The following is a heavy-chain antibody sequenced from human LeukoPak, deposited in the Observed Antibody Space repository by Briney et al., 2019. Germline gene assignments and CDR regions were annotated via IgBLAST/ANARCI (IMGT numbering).Heavy chain of an antibody. Sequence: ASVKVSCKASGYTFTSYYMHWVRQAPGQGLEWMGWLNPSSGDTGFAQNFQGRVTLTRDTSINTAYMEMSSLRSDDTAVYYCVSSGDTRYFHHWGQGTLVTLSS. J-gene: IGHJ1*01. CDR3: VSSGDTRYFHH. V-gene: IGHV1-2*02. CDR2: LNPSSGDT. CDR1: GYTFTSYY. D-gene: IGHD6-25*01.